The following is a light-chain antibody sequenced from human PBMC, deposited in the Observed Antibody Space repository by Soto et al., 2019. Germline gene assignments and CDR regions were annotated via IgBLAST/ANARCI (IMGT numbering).Light chain of an antibody. J-gene: IGKJ4*01. CDR2: GVS. CDR3: QQYSNWPLP. V-gene: IGKV3-15*01. CDR1: QSVSTN. Sequence: EIVMTQSPAALSVSPGERATLSCRASQSVSTNLAWYQQTPGQAPRLLIYGVSTRATGIPARFSGSGSGTEFTLTISRLQSEDFAVYYCQQYSNWPLPFGGGTKVEIK.